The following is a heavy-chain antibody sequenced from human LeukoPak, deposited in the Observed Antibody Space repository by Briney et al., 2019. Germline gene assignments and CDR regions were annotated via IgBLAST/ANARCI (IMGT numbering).Heavy chain of an antibody. CDR2: INHSGST. CDR1: GGSFSGYY. D-gene: IGHD2-15*01. J-gene: IGHJ6*03. V-gene: IGHV4-34*01. Sequence: SETLSLTCAVYGGSFSGYYWSWIRQPPGKGLEWIGEINHSGSTNYNPSLKSRVTISVDTSKNQFSLKLSSVTAADTAVYYCASGSDCSGGSCYSGDFRYYYYYYYMDVWGKGTTVTVSS. CDR3: ASGSDCSGGSCYSGDFRYYYYYYYMDV.